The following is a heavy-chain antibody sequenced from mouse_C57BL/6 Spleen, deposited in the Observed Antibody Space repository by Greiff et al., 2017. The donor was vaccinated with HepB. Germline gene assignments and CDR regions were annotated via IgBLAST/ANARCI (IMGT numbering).Heavy chain of an antibody. Sequence: QVQLKESGPGLVAPSQSLSITCTVSGFSLTSYGVHWVRQPPGKGLEWLVVIWSDGSTTYNSALRSRLSISKDNSKSQVFLKMNSLQTDDTAMYYCARHWYYTEEEFADWGQGTLVTVSA. J-gene: IGHJ3*01. D-gene: IGHD2-12*01. CDR2: IWSDGST. CDR3: ARHWYYTEEEFAD. V-gene: IGHV2-6-1*01. CDR1: GFSLTSYG.